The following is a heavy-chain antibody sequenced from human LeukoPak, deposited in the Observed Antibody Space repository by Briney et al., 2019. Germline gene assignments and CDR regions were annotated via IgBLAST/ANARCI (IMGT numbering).Heavy chain of an antibody. D-gene: IGHD3-10*01. CDR3: ARDNGGSGSYYTPYFDY. Sequence: GSVKVSCKASGYTFTSYAMNWVRQAPGKGLEWMGWIYSNTGNQKYAHGFTGRFVFSLDTSVSTAYLQISSLKAEDTAVYYCARDNGGSGSYYTPYFDYWGQGTLVTVSS. CDR2: IYSNTGNQ. V-gene: IGHV7-4-1*02. CDR1: GYTFTSYA. J-gene: IGHJ4*02.